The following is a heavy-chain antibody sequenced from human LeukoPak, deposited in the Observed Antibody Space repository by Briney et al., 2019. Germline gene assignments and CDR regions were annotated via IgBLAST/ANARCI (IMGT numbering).Heavy chain of an antibody. V-gene: IGHV4-4*07. D-gene: IGHD3-10*01. CDR1: GGSISIYY. J-gene: IGHJ5*02. CDR2: IYTSGST. Sequence: SETLSLTCSVSGGSISIYYWSWIRQPAGKGLEWIGRIYTSGSTNYNPSLKSRVTMSVDASKNQFSLTLNSVTAADTAVYYCARENSGTMVRGVIKSTPNWFDPWGQGTLVTVSS. CDR3: ARENSGTMVRGVIKSTPNWFDP.